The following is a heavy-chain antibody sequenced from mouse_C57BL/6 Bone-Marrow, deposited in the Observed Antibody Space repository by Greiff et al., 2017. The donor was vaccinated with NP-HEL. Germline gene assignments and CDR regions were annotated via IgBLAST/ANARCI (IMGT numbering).Heavy chain of an antibody. V-gene: IGHV1-76*01. CDR1: GYTFTDYY. CDR2: IYPGSGNT. D-gene: IGHD2-3*01. Sequence: QVQLKQSGAELVRPGASVKLSCKASGYTFTDYYINWVKQRPGQGLEWIARIYPGSGNTYYNEKFKGKATLTADKSSSTAYMQRSSLTSEDSAVYFCSRDDGYPFYASGYWGQVTSVTDS. CDR3: SRDDGYPFYASGY. J-gene: IGHJ4*01.